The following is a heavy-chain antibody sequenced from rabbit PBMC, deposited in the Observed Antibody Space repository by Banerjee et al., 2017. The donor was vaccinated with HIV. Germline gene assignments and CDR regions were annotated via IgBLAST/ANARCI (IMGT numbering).Heavy chain of an antibody. CDR1: GFSFSSSYY. CDR2: INAGSGST. V-gene: IGHV1S45*01. Sequence: QEQLEESGGDLVKPEGSLTLTCTASGFSFSSSYYMCWVHQAPGKGLEWIGCINAGSGSTFYASWAKGRFTISRTSTTVDLKMTSLTAADTATYFCARDYSLWGPGTLVTVS. D-gene: IGHD7-1*01. J-gene: IGHJ4*01. CDR3: ARDYSL.